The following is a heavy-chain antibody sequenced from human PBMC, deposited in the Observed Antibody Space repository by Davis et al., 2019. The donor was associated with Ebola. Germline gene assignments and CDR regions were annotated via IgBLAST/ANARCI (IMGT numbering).Heavy chain of an antibody. Sequence: SETLSPTCTVPGGSISSSSYYWGWIRQPPGKGLEWIGSIYYSGSTYYNPSLESRVAISIDTSKDDFSLKVSSVTAADTAVYYCARTNTATITFYGMDVWGQGTTVTVSS. CDR2: IYYSGST. CDR1: GGSISSSSYY. V-gene: IGHV4-39*02. D-gene: IGHD3-16*01. J-gene: IGHJ6*02. CDR3: ARTNTATITFYGMDV.